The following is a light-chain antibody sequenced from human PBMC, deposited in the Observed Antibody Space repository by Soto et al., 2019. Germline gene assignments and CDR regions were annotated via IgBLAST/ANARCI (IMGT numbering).Light chain of an antibody. V-gene: IGKV3-20*01. CDR2: DAS. CDR3: QQYGSSPRT. CDR1: QSVRSNH. Sequence: EIVLTQSPGTLSLSPGERATLSCRASQSVRSNHLAWYQQKPGHAPRLLIYDASSRATGIPDRFSGSGSGTDFTLTISRLEPEDFAVYYCQQYGSSPRTFGRGTKLEI. J-gene: IGKJ2*01.